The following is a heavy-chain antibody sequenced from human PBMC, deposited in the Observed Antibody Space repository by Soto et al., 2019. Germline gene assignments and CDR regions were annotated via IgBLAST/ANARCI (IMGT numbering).Heavy chain of an antibody. D-gene: IGHD2-21*02. J-gene: IGHJ4*02. Sequence: GGSLRLPCAASGFAFSGYGMHWVRQAPGKGLEWVALIWYDGSKTYHADSVKGRFAISRDDSKSTLFLQMSSLRVDDTAVYYCVRAPARVTSYFDYWGQGALVTVSS. CDR3: VRAPARVTSYFDY. V-gene: IGHV3-33*01. CDR2: IWYDGSKT. CDR1: GFAFSGYG.